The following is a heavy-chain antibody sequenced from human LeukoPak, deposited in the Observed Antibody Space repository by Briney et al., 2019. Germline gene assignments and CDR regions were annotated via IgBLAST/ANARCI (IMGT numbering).Heavy chain of an antibody. D-gene: IGHD3-16*02. Sequence: SETLSLTCAVYGGSFSGYYWSWILQPPGKGLEWIGEINHSGSTNYNPSLKSRVTISVDTSKNQFSLKLSSVTAADTAVYYCARGRNYDYVWGSYRYTKHFDYWGQGTLVTVSS. CDR2: INHSGST. J-gene: IGHJ4*02. CDR3: ARGRNYDYVWGSYRYTKHFDY. CDR1: GGSFSGYY. V-gene: IGHV4-34*01.